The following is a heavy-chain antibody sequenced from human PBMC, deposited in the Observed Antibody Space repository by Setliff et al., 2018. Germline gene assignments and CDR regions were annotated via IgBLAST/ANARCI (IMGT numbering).Heavy chain of an antibody. CDR2: IQTGGST. V-gene: IGHV4-4*08. D-gene: IGHD1-26*01. CDR1: GGSIRNYY. CDR3: ARGGGRIRQLGATGVHTFDI. Sequence: PSETLSLTCTVSGGSIRNYYWSWIRLPPGKGLEWIGYIQTGGSTNYNPSLKSRVNISVDTSKKQFSLKLSSVTAADAAVYYCARGGGRIRQLGATGVHTFDIWGQGTVVTVSS. J-gene: IGHJ3*02.